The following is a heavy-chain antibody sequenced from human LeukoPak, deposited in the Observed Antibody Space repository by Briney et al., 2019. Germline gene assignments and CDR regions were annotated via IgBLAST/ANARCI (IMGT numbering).Heavy chain of an antibody. CDR2: IYSGAST. CDR3: ARAPSSLVGATRGGYFDY. Sequence: PGGSLRLSCAASGFTVSSNYMSWVRQAPGKGLEWVSVIYSGASTYYADSVKGRFTISRHNSKNSLYLQMNSLRAEDTAVYYCARAPSSLVGATRGGYFDYWGQGTLVTVSS. V-gene: IGHV3-53*01. D-gene: IGHD1-26*01. J-gene: IGHJ4*02. CDR1: GFTVSSNY.